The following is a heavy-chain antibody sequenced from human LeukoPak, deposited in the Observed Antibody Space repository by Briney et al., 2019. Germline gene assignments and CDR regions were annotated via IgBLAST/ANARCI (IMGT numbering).Heavy chain of an antibody. CDR2: LANDAVNK. CDR1: GFTFSNSA. V-gene: IGHV3-30*04. D-gene: IGHD3-3*01. CDR3: ARGFLLDPSGRFWSGYLEP. J-gene: IGHJ5*02. Sequence: GRSLRLSCAASGFTFSNSAMHWVRQAPGRGLEWVAVLANDAVNKNYAESVKGRFTISRDNSNNTLYLQMNGLRAEDTAVYFCARGFLLDPSGRFWSGYLEPWGQGTLVTVSS.